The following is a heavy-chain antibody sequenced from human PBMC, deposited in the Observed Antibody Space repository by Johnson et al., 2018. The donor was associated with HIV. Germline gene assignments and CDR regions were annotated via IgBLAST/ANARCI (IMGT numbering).Heavy chain of an antibody. J-gene: IGHJ3*02. CDR3: AKLRWAPRAFDI. CDR1: GFTFSSYA. V-gene: IGHV3-30-3*02. CDR2: ISYDGSNK. D-gene: IGHD4-23*01. Sequence: QVQLVESGGGVVQPGRSLRLSCAASGFTFSSYAMDWVRQAPGKGLEWVAVISYDGSNKYYADSVKGRFTISRDNSKNTLYLQMNSLRAEDTAVYYCAKLRWAPRAFDIWGQGTMVTVSS.